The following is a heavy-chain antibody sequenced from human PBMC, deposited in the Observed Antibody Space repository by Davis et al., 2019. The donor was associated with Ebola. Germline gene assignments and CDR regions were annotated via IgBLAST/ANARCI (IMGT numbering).Heavy chain of an antibody. V-gene: IGHV3-73*01. J-gene: IGHJ4*02. CDR2: IISKANSYVT. CDR3: THGGNSEDY. Sequence: GESLKISCAASGFTFSGSAMHWVRQAPGKGLEWVGRIISKANSYVTTYAASVKGRFTISRDDSKNTAYLQMNSLKTKDTAVYYCTHGGNSEDYWAQGTLVTVSS. D-gene: IGHD4-23*01. CDR1: GFTFSGSA.